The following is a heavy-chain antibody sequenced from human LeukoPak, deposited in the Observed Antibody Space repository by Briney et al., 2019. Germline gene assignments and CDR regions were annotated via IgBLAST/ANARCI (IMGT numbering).Heavy chain of an antibody. CDR3: ARDLVGSHTGYSSGAWDY. CDR2: IIPMFETA. D-gene: IGHD3-9*01. J-gene: IGHJ4*02. V-gene: IGHV1-69*13. Sequence: SVKVSCKASGYTFTSYAISWVRQAPGQGLEWMGGIIPMFETADSAQKFQGRLTITADESTSTAYMELSSLRAEDTAVYYCARDLVGSHTGYSSGAWDYWGQGTLVTVSS. CDR1: GYTFTSYA.